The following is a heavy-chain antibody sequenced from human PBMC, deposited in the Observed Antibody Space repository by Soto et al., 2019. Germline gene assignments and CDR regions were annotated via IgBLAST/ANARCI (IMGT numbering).Heavy chain of an antibody. CDR3: ARMTTVYLFDY. V-gene: IGHV4-30-4*01. D-gene: IGHD4-17*01. CDR1: GGSISSGDYY. CDR2: IYYSGST. J-gene: IGHJ4*02. Sequence: ASETLSLTCTVSGGSISSGDYYWSWIRQPPGKGLEWIGYIYYSGSTYYNPSLKSRVTISVDTSKNQFSLKLSSVTAADTAVYYCARMTTVYLFDYWGQGTLVTVSS.